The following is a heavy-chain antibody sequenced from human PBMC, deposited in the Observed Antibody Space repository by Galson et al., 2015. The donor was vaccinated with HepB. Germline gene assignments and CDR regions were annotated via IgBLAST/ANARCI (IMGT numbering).Heavy chain of an antibody. J-gene: IGHJ4*02. Sequence: SLRLSCAASGLTFSDYYMSWLRQAPGKGLEWVSYISSSSSYTNYADSVKGRFTISRDNAKNSPYLQMNSLRAEDTAVYYCARADYGGNSPGYWGQGTLVTVSS. CDR1: GLTFSDYY. V-gene: IGHV3-11*06. CDR3: ARADYGGNSPGY. CDR2: ISSSSSYT. D-gene: IGHD4-23*01.